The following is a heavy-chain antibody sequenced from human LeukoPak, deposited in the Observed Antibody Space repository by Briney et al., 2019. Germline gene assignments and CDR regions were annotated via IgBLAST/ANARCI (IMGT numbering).Heavy chain of an antibody. V-gene: IGHV4-30-4*08. CDR1: GGSISSGDYY. Sequence: SETLSLTCTVSGGSISSGDYYWSWIRQPPGKGLEWIGYIYYSGSTYYNPSLKSRVTISVDTSKNQFSLKLSSVTAADTAVYYCARLWGPSYDFWSGYYTGLDYWSQGTLVTVSS. CDR3: ARLWGPSYDFWSGYYTGLDY. CDR2: IYYSGST. J-gene: IGHJ4*02. D-gene: IGHD3-3*01.